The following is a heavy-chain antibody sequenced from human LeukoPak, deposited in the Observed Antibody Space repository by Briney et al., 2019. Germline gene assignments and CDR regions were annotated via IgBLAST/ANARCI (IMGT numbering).Heavy chain of an antibody. CDR2: IIPIFGTA. CDR1: GGTFSSYA. D-gene: IGHD2-2*01. CDR3: ACLTYDYGDY. Sequence: SVKVSCKASGGTFSSYAISWVRQALGQGLEWMGGIIPIFGTANYAQKFQGRVTITADESTSTAYMELSSLRSEDTAVYYCACLTYDYGDYWGQGTLVTVSS. J-gene: IGHJ4*02. V-gene: IGHV1-69*13.